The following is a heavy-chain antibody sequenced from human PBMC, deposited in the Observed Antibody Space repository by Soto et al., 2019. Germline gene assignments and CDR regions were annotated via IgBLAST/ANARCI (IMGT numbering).Heavy chain of an antibody. CDR2: ITSSGTT. Sequence: SETQSLTCAVYGGSFSCYYGSWIRQPPGKGLEWIGYITSSGTTNYSPSLNSRVTMSVDTSKRQFSLQLTSVTAADTAVYYCARGSNNNWRWFDPWGQGTLVTVSS. CDR3: ARGSNNNWRWFDP. CDR1: GGSFSCYY. D-gene: IGHD4-4*01. J-gene: IGHJ5*02. V-gene: IGHV4-59*10.